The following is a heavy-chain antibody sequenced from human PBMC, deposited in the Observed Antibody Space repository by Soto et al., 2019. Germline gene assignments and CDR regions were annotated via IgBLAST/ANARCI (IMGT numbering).Heavy chain of an antibody. D-gene: IGHD5-12*01. CDR1: GYSISSGYY. V-gene: IGHV4-38-2*01. CDR3: ASRRDGYNYFGY. Sequence: PSETLSLTCAVSGYSISSGYYWGWIRQPPGKGLEWIGSIYHSGSTYYNPSLKSRVTISVDTSKNQFSLKLSSVTAADTAVYYCASRRDGYNYFGYWGQGTLVTVS. J-gene: IGHJ4*02. CDR2: IYHSGST.